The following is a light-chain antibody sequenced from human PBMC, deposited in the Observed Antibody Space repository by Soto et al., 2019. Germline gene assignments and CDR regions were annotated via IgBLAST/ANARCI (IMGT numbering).Light chain of an antibody. CDR1: QSINGN. V-gene: IGKV3-15*01. CDR3: QHYNNWPLT. CDR2: ATS. J-gene: IGKJ4*01. Sequence: EIVMTQSPATLSVSPGERATLSCRASQSINGNLAWYQRKPGQAPRLLMYATSVRATGIPARFSGSGSGTEYTLTISSLQSEDFAVYYCQHYNNWPLTFGGGTKVEIK.